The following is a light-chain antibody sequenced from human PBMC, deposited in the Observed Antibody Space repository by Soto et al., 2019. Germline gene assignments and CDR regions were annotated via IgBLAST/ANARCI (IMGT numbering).Light chain of an antibody. Sequence: EIVLTQSPATLSLSPGERATLSCRASQSVSSSLVWYQQKPGQAPSLLIYDASNRATGIPARFSGSGSATDFTLTISSLEPEDSAVYYCQHYNSYSEAFGQGTKVELK. CDR3: QHYNSYSEA. J-gene: IGKJ1*01. V-gene: IGKV3-11*01. CDR1: QSVSSS. CDR2: DAS.